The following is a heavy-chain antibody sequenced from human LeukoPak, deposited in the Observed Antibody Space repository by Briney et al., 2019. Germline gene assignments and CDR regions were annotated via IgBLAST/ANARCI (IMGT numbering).Heavy chain of an antibody. CDR3: ARGMVRGLPYYFDY. Sequence: PGGSLRLSCAASGFTFSSYAMRWVRQAPGKGREGVSAISGSGGSTYYADSVKGRFTISRDNAKNSMYLQMNSLRAEDTAVYYCARGMVRGLPYYFDYWGQGTLVTVA. J-gene: IGHJ4*02. CDR1: GFTFSSYA. D-gene: IGHD3-10*01. V-gene: IGHV3-23*01. CDR2: ISGSGGST.